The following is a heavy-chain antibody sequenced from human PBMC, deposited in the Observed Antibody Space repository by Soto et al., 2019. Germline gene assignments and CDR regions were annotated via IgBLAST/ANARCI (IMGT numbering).Heavy chain of an antibody. J-gene: IGHJ6*02. CDR2: ISGGGGST. CDR1: GFTFSSYA. CDR3: AKVPTFGYQHGMDV. D-gene: IGHD2-2*01. Sequence: GSLRLSCAASGFTFSSYAMGWVRQAPGKGLEWVSAISGGGGSTYYADSVKGRFTISRDNSKNTLYLQVNSLRAEDTAVYYCAKVPTFGYQHGMDVWGQGTTVTVSS. V-gene: IGHV3-23*01.